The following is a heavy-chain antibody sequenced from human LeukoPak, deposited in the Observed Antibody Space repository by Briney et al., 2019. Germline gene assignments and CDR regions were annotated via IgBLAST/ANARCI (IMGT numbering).Heavy chain of an antibody. D-gene: IGHD5-24*01. CDR1: GGSISSGGYS. Sequence: SETLSLTCAVSGGSISSGGYSWSWIRQPPGKGLEWIGYIYHSGSTYYNPSLKSRVTISVDRSKNQFSLKLSSVTAADTAVYYCASRRDGYNLYDAFDIWGQGAMVTVSS. CDR2: IYHSGST. CDR3: ASRRDGYNLYDAFDI. J-gene: IGHJ3*02. V-gene: IGHV4-30-2*01.